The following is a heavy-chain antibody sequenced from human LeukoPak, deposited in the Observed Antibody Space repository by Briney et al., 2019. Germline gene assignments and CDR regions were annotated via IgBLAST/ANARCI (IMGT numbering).Heavy chain of an antibody. V-gene: IGHV1-18*04. CDR3: ARAGGTMVRGVSDY. CDR2: ISAYNGNT. J-gene: IGHJ4*02. D-gene: IGHD3-10*01. Sequence: ASVKVSCKASGYTFTSYGISWVRQAPGQGLEWMGWISAYNGNTNYAQKLQGRVTMTTDTSTSTAYMGLRSLRSDDTAVYYCARAGGTMVRGVSDYWGQGTLVTVSS. CDR1: GYTFTSYG.